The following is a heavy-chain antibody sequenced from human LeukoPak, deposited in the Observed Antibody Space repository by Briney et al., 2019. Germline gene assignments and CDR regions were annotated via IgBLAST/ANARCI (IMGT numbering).Heavy chain of an antibody. D-gene: IGHD4-11*01. CDR2: IYYSGST. V-gene: IGHV4-39*07. CDR1: GGSISSSSYY. J-gene: IGHJ6*03. Sequence: SETLSLTCTVSGGSISSSSYYWGWIRQPPGKGLEWIGSIYYSGSTYYNPSLKSRVTISVDTSKNQFSLKLSSVTAADTAVYYCARDSGFVYSNYHYYYYMDVWGKGTTVTVSS. CDR3: ARDSGFVYSNYHYYYYMDV.